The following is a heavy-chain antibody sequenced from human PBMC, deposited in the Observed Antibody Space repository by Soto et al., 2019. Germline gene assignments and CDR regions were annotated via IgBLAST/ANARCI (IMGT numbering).Heavy chain of an antibody. Sequence: GGSLRLSCAASGFTFSSSAMHWVRQAPGKGLEWVALISYDGSDKDYADSVKGRFTISRDNSRNTLFLQMNSLRAEDTAVYYCARDYYKYYDSSGYYRSPAYWGQGTLVTSPQ. CDR2: ISYDGSDK. V-gene: IGHV3-30-3*01. D-gene: IGHD3-22*01. CDR3: ARDYYKYYDSSGYYRSPAY. J-gene: IGHJ4*02. CDR1: GFTFSSSA.